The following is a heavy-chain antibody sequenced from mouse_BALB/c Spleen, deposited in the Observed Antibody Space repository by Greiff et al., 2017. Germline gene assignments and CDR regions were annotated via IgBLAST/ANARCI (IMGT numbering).Heavy chain of an antibody. CDR1: GYTFTDYE. CDR3: TRYYRYAMDY. Sequence: QVQLQQSGAELVRPGASVTLSCKASGYTFTDYEVHWVKQTPVHGLEWIGAIDPETGGTAYNQKFKDKATLTVDKSSSTAYMQLSSPTSEDSAVYYCTRYYRYAMDYWGQGTSVTVSS. V-gene: IGHV1-15*01. CDR2: IDPETGGT. J-gene: IGHJ4*01. D-gene: IGHD2-14*01.